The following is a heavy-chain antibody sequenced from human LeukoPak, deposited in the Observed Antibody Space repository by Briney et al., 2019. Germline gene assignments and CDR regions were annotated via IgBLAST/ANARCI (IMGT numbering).Heavy chain of an antibody. Sequence: PGGSLRLSCAASGFTFSSYSMNWVRQAPGKGLEWVSSISSSSSYIYYADSVKGRFTISRDNAKNSLYLQMNILSAEDTAVYYCASLGSNYYDSSGYPDGEDYWGQGTLVTVSS. V-gene: IGHV3-21*01. CDR1: GFTFSSYS. J-gene: IGHJ4*02. D-gene: IGHD3-22*01. CDR2: ISSSSSYI. CDR3: ASLGSNYYDSSGYPDGEDY.